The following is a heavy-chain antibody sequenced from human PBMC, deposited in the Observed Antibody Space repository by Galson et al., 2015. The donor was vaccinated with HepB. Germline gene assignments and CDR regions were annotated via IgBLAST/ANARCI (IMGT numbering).Heavy chain of an antibody. J-gene: IGHJ3*02. Sequence: SLRLSCAASGFIFSSYPMSWVRQAPGKGLEWVSSIGSTGTTTYYAASVKGRFAVSRDNANSTNMMYLQMNSLRAEDTAMYYCARILEVAGRGVAFDIWGQGTMVTVSS. D-gene: IGHD6-19*01. CDR3: ARILEVAGRGVAFDI. CDR2: IGSTGTTT. CDR1: GFIFSSYP. V-gene: IGHV3-23*01.